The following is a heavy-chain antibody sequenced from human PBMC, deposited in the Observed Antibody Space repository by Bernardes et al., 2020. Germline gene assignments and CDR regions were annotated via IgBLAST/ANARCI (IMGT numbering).Heavy chain of an antibody. CDR1: GGSISSSSYY. CDR3: ARRKGRDYYYGMDV. V-gene: IGHV4-39*01. Sequence: SESLSLTCTVSGGSISSSSYYWGWLRQPPGKGLEWIGSIYYSGSTYYNPSLKSRVTISVDTSKNQFSLKLSSVTAADTAVYYCARRKGRDYYYGMDVWGQGTTVTVSS. CDR2: IYYSGST. J-gene: IGHJ6*02. D-gene: IGHD2-15*01.